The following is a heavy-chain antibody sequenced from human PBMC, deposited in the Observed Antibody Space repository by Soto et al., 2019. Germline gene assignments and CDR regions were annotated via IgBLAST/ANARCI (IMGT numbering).Heavy chain of an antibody. CDR3: ARDGPSISYYDSSGWFDP. V-gene: IGHV4-59*01. CDR2: IYYSGST. Sequence: SETLSLTCTVSGGSISSYYWSWIRQPPGKGLEWIGYIYYSGSTNYTPSLKSRVTISVDTSKNQFSLKLSSVTAADTAVYYCARDGPSISYYDSSGWFDPWGQGTLVTV. D-gene: IGHD3-22*01. J-gene: IGHJ5*02. CDR1: GGSISSYY.